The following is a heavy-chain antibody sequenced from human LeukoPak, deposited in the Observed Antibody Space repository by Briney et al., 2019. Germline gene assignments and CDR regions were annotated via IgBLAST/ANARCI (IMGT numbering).Heavy chain of an antibody. CDR1: GGSISSGSYY. CDR3: ARAYYDILTGYYIGPSAFDY. V-gene: IGHV4-31*03. Sequence: PSETLSLTCTASGGSISSGSYYWSWIRQHPGKGLEWIGYIYYSGSTYYNPSLKSRVTISVDTSKNQFSLRLSSVTAADTAVYYCARAYYDILTGYYIGPSAFDYWGQGTLVTVSS. J-gene: IGHJ4*02. CDR2: IYYSGST. D-gene: IGHD3-9*01.